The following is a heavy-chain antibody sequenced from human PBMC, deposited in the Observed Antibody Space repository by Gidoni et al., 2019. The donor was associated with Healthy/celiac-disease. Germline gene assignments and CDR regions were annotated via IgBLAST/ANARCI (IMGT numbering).Heavy chain of an antibody. D-gene: IGHD3-22*01. CDR3: ARDVSYDSSGYYY. CDR1: GFTFSSYS. J-gene: IGHJ4*02. V-gene: IGHV3-21*01. Sequence: EVQLVESGGGLVKPGGSLRLSCAASGFTFSSYSMNWVRQAPGKGLEWVSSISSSSSYIYYADSVKGRFTISRDNAKNSLYLQMNSLRAEDTAVYYCARDVSYDSSGYYYWGQGTLVTVSS. CDR2: ISSSSSYI.